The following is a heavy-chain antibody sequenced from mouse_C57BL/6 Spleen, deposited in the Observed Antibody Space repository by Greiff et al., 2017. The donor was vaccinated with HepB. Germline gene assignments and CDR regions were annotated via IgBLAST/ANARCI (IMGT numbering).Heavy chain of an antibody. CDR3: ARRDDYALDY. J-gene: IGHJ2*01. Sequence: QVQLKESGPELVKPGASVKISCKASGYAFSSSWMNWVKQRPGKGLEWIGRIYPGDGDTNYNGKFKGKATLTADKSSSTAYMQLSSLTSEDSAVYFCARRDDYALDYWGQGTTLTVSS. V-gene: IGHV1-82*01. CDR1: GYAFSSSW. D-gene: IGHD2-4*01. CDR2: IYPGDGDT.